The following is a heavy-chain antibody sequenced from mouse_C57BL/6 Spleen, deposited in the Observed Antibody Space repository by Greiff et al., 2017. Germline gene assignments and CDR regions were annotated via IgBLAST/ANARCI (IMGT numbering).Heavy chain of an antibody. CDR2: IYPGSGST. CDR3: ARNLDVYAMDY. Sequence: VQRVESGAELVKPGASVKMSCKASGYTFTSYWITWVKQRPGQGLEWIGDIYPGSGSTNYNEKFKSKATLTVDTSSSTAYMQLSSLTSEDSAVYYCARNLDVYAMDYWGQGTSVTVSS. V-gene: IGHV1-55*01. CDR1: GYTFTSYW. J-gene: IGHJ4*01.